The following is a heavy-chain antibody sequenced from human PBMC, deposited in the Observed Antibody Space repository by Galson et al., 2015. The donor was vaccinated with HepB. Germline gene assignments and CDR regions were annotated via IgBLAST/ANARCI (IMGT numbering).Heavy chain of an antibody. D-gene: IGHD3-22*01. CDR2: IRSKANSYAT. J-gene: IGHJ6*03. Sequence: SLRLSCAASGFTFSGSPMHWVRQASGKGLEWVGRIRSKANSYATAYAASVKGRSTISRDDSKNTAYLQMNSLKTEDTAVYYCTRQGYYDNSGYLYYYYMDVWGKGTTVTVSS. CDR3: TRQGYYDNSGYLYYYYMDV. V-gene: IGHV3-73*01. CDR1: GFTFSGSP.